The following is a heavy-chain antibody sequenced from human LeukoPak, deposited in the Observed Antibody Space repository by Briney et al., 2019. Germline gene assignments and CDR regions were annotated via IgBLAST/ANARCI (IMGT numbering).Heavy chain of an antibody. D-gene: IGHD6-6*01. J-gene: IGHJ4*02. Sequence: PSQTLSLTCTVSGGSISSGGYYWSWIRQHPGKGLEWIGYIYYSGSTYYNPSLKSRVTISVDTSKNQFSLKLSSVTAADTAVYHCARDRGDSSSFFDYWGQGTLVTVSS. CDR3: ARDRGDSSSFFDY. V-gene: IGHV4-31*03. CDR2: IYYSGST. CDR1: GGSISSGGYY.